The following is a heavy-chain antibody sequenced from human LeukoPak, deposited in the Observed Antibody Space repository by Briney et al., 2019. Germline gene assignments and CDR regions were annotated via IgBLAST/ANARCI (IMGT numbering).Heavy chain of an antibody. D-gene: IGHD4-17*01. Sequence: ASVKVSCKASGYTFTSYGISWVRQAPGQGLEWMGWISAYNGNTNYAQKLQGRVTMTTDTSMSTAYMELRSLRSDDTAVYYCARAPRTVTTFYKWFDPWGQGTLVTVSS. CDR1: GYTFTSYG. CDR2: ISAYNGNT. V-gene: IGHV1-18*01. CDR3: ARAPRTVTTFYKWFDP. J-gene: IGHJ5*02.